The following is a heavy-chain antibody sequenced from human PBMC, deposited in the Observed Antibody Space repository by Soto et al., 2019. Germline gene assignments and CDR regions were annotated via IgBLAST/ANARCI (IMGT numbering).Heavy chain of an antibody. V-gene: IGHV1-18*01. J-gene: IGHJ2*01. Sequence: ASVKVSCKASGYTFTSYGISWVRQAPGQGLEWMGWISAYNGNTNYAQKLQGRVTMTTDTSTSTAYMELRSLRSDDTAVYYCARDEYYYDSSGPSGYFDLWGRGTLVTVSS. D-gene: IGHD3-22*01. CDR1: GYTFTSYG. CDR3: ARDEYYYDSSGPSGYFDL. CDR2: ISAYNGNT.